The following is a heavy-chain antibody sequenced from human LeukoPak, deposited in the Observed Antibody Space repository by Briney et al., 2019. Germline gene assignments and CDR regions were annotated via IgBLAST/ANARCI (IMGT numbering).Heavy chain of an antibody. CDR3: ARLPDYGGIDY. CDR2: MNPTTGIA. D-gene: IGHD4-23*01. Sequence: APVKVSCKAFGCTFSSYEINWGRQATGHGLERRGGMNPTTGIAAYSQKFEGRVTTTRSTSISTAHMEQSSLRSEDTAVYYCARLPDYGGIDYWGQGTLVSVSS. J-gene: IGHJ4*02. V-gene: IGHV1-8*01. CDR1: GCTFSSYE.